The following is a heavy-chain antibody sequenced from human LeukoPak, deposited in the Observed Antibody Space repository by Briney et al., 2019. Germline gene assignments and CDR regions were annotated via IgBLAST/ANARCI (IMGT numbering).Heavy chain of an antibody. D-gene: IGHD2-2*01. J-gene: IGHJ4*02. CDR3: AKDCRRAVVPAAMDY. CDR2: IWYDGSNK. CDR1: GFTFSSYD. Sequence: GGSLRLSCAASGFTFSSYDMHWVRQAPGKGLEWVAVIWYDGSNKYYADSVKGRFTISRDNSKNTLYLQMNSLRAEDTAVYYCAKDCRRAVVPAAMDYWGQGTLVTVSS. V-gene: IGHV3-33*06.